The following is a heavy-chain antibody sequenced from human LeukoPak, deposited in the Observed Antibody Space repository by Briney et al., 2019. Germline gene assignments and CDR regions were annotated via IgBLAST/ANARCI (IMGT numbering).Heavy chain of an antibody. J-gene: IGHJ4*02. CDR3: ARHRDPVAVALIVDY. V-gene: IGHV4-59*08. CDR1: GGXTRSYY. D-gene: IGHD6-19*01. CDR2: IYYSGSP. Sequence: PSETLSLTCIVSGGXTRSYYCSWIRQSPGKGLEWIGYIYYSGSPNYNPSLKSRVTISLDTSKNQFSLRLSSVTAADTAVYYCARHRDPVAVALIVDYWGQGTQVTVSS.